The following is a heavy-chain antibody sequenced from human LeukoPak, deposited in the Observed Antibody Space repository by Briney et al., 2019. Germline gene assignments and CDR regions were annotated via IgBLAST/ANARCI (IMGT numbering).Heavy chain of an antibody. CDR3: ARDNRFLEPNFDY. J-gene: IGHJ4*02. CDR1: GYTFTSYD. Sequence: ASVKVSCKASGYTFTSYDINWVRQATGQGLEWMGWMNPNSGNTGYAQKFQGRVTMTRNTSISTAYMELSSLRSEDTAVYYCARDNRFLEPNFDYWGQGTLVTVSS. D-gene: IGHD3-3*01. CDR2: MNPNSGNT. V-gene: IGHV1-8*01.